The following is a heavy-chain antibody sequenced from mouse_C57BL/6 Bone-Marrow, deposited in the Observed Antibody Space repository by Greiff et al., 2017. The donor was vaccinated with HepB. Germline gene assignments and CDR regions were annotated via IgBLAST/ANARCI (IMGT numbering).Heavy chain of an antibody. D-gene: IGHD1-1*01. J-gene: IGHJ1*03. V-gene: IGHV3-6*01. Sequence: ESGPGLVKPSQSLSLTCSVTGYSITSGYYWNWIRQFPGNKLEWMGYISYDGSNNYNPSLKNRISITRDTSKNQFFLKLNSVTTEDTATYYCARGHYYGSSDWYFDVWGTGTTVTVSS. CDR1: GYSITSGYY. CDR2: ISYDGSN. CDR3: ARGHYYGSSDWYFDV.